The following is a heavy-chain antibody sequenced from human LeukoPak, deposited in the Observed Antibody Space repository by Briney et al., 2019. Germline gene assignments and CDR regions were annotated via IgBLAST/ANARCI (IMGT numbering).Heavy chain of an antibody. CDR2: FGTGGDDT. CDR1: GFTFSSYA. V-gene: IGHV3-23*01. D-gene: IGHD1-14*01. Sequence: GGSLRLSCAASGFTFSSYAMGWVRQAPGKGLEWVSTFGTGGDDTYYADSVKGRFIISRDNSKNTLYLQINSLRAEDTAIYYCAKNFPGRPFDYWGQGALVTVSS. CDR3: AKNFPGRPFDY. J-gene: IGHJ4*02.